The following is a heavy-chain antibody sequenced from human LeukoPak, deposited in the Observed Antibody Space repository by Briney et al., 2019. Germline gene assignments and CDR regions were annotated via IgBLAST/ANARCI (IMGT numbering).Heavy chain of an antibody. CDR3: AKDLYGDYDFDC. V-gene: IGHV3-23*01. J-gene: IGHJ4*02. Sequence: GGSLRLSCAASGFTFNNYAMNWVRQAPGKGLEWVSVITSSRSTYYADSVKGRFTISRDNSKNTLYLQMNSLRAEDTAIYYCAKDLYGDYDFDCWGRGTLVTVSS. CDR1: GFTFNNYA. CDR2: ITSSRST. D-gene: IGHD4-17*01.